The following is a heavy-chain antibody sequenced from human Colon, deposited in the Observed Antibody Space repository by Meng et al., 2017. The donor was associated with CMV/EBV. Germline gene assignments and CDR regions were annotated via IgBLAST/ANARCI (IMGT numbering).Heavy chain of an antibody. CDR2: VYYTGST. J-gene: IGHJ4*02. Sequence: GSLRLSCTVSGGSINNSSHFWGWIRQPPTKGLEWIGSVYYTGSTYYNPSLKSRVTISVDTSKNQFSLKVTSVTAADTAVFYCARRLGYEFDSWGQGTLVTVS. V-gene: IGHV4-39*01. CDR1: GGSINNSSHF. CDR3: ARRLGYEFDS. D-gene: IGHD5-12*01.